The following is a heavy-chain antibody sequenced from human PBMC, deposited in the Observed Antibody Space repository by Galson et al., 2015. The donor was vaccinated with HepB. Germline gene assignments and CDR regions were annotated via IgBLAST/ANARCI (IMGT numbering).Heavy chain of an antibody. Sequence: ETLSLTCTVPGDSISGNYWTWIRQPPGKGLEWIGYIYYTGSTNYNPSLKSRVTISLDTSKNQFSLKLSSVAAADTAVYYCARGGSFGGNSGLDSWGQGTLVTVSS. V-gene: IGHV4-59*01. D-gene: IGHD4-23*01. CDR2: IYYTGST. J-gene: IGHJ5*01. CDR1: GDSISGNY. CDR3: ARGGSFGGNSGLDS.